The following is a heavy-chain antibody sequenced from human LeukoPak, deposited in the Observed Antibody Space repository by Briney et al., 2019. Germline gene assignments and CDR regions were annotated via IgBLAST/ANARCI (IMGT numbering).Heavy chain of an antibody. CDR1: GFTFSSYE. D-gene: IGHD3-10*01. J-gene: IGHJ5*02. CDR3: ARDGSPYYYGSGSYYGWFDP. Sequence: PGGSLRLSCAASGFTFSSYEMNWVRQAPGKGLEWVSYISSSGSTIYYADSVKGRFTISRDNAKNSLYLQMNSLRAEDTAVYYCARDGSPYYYGSGSYYGWFDPWGQGTLVTVSS. CDR2: ISSSGSTI. V-gene: IGHV3-48*03.